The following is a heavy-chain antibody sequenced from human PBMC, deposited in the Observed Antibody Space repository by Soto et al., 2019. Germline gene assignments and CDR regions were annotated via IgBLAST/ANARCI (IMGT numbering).Heavy chain of an antibody. CDR3: AKDGGPIFGVVIGNYYGMDV. CDR1: GFTFSSYG. Sequence: QVQLVESGGGVVQPGRSLRLSCAASGFTFSSYGMHWVRQAPGKGLEWVAVISYDGSNKYYADSVKGRFTISGDNSKNTLYLQMNSLRAEDTAVYYCAKDGGPIFGVVIGNYYGMDVWGQGTTVTVSS. CDR2: ISYDGSNK. V-gene: IGHV3-30*18. J-gene: IGHJ6*02. D-gene: IGHD3-3*01.